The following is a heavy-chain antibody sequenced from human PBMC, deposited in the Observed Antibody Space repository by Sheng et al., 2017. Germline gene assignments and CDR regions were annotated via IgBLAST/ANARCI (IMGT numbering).Heavy chain of an antibody. Sequence: HLQLQESGPGLVKPSETLSLTCTVSGASVTSTHYWVWIRQPPGKGLEWIGSVHSGGSTFHNPSLNSRVTLSVDASTNKFSLRLTSVTAADTAVYYCARGASSIAARPEFEYWGQGTPWSPSLQ. J-gene: IGHJ4*02. V-gene: IGHV4-39*07. D-gene: IGHD6-6*01. CDR2: VHSGGST. CDR3: ARGASSIAARPEFEY. CDR1: GASVTSTHY.